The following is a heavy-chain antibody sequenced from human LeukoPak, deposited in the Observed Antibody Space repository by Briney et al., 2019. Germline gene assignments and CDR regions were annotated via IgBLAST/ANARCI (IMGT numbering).Heavy chain of an antibody. V-gene: IGHV1-2*02. D-gene: IGHD2-8*01. CDR2: INPRSGGT. J-gene: IGHJ4*02. Sequence: ASVKVSCKASGYTFSNYYTHWVRQAPGQGLEWMGWINPRSGGTNFAQKFQGRVTMTRDTSISTAYMELHGLRSDDTAVYYCARHVSSSNEDYWGQGTLVTVSS. CDR3: ARHVSSSNEDY. CDR1: GYTFSNYY.